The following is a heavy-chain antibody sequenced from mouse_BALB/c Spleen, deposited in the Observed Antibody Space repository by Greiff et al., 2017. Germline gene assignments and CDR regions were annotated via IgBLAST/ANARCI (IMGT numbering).Heavy chain of an antibody. J-gene: IGHJ3*01. D-gene: IGHD2-3*01. CDR1: GFTFSSFG. CDR3: ARYDGYY. CDR2: ISSGSSTI. Sequence: EVMLVESGGGLVQPGGSRKLPCAASGFTFSSFGMHWVRQAPEKGLEWVAYISSGSSTIYYADTVKGRFTFSRDNPKNTLFLQRTSLRSEDTAMYYCARYDGYYWGQGTLVTVSA. V-gene: IGHV5-17*02.